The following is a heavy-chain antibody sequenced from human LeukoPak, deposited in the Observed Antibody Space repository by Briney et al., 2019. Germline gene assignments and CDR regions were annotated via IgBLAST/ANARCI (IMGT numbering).Heavy chain of an antibody. CDR2: FCNRGST. CDR3: ARVRAYYYGALSPAFDY. CDR1: GGPICLCGYY. J-gene: IGHJ4*02. Sequence: SVTLSLTCTVWGGPICLCGYYWRCIPQHPGRGLGCFRFFCNRGSTHYNPSLQSRVPISLGTSKTNSSLKLSSVTAADTAVYYCARVRAYYYGALSPAFDYWGQGTLVTVSS. V-gene: IGHV4-31*03. D-gene: IGHD3-10*01.